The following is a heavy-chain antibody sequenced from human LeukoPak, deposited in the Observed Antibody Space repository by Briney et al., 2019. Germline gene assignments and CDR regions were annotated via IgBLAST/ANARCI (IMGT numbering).Heavy chain of an antibody. Sequence: SETLSLTCTVSGGSISSYYWSWSRQPPGKGLEWLGYIYYSGSTNYNPSLKSRVTISVDTSKNQFSLKLSSVTAADTAMYYCARLLIYCSSTSCHFDYWGQGTLVTVSS. D-gene: IGHD2-2*01. CDR2: IYYSGST. CDR1: GGSISSYY. CDR3: ARLLIYCSSTSCHFDY. J-gene: IGHJ4*02. V-gene: IGHV4-59*08.